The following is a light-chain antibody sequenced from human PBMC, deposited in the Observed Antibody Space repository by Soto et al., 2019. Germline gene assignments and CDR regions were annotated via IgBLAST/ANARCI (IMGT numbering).Light chain of an antibody. Sequence: EIVLTQSPGTLSLSPGVRATLSCRASQSVSSSYFAWYQQKPGQAPRLLIYGASNRATGIPDKFRGSGSGTDFTLTISSLKPEDFEVYYCQRLGSPSWTFGQGTNVEIK. CDR2: GAS. J-gene: IGKJ1*01. CDR3: QRLGSPSWT. V-gene: IGKV3-20*01. CDR1: QSVSSSY.